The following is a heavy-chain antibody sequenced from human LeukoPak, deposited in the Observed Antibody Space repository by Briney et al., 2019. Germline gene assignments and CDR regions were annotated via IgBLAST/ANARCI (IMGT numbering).Heavy chain of an antibody. V-gene: IGHV3-30*02. CDR1: GFTFSSYG. CDR3: AKAQAVVTWGLY. D-gene: IGHD2-2*01. CDR2: IRYDGSNK. J-gene: IGHJ4*02. Sequence: GGSLRLSCAASGFTFSSYGMHWVCQAPGKGLEWVAFIRYDGSNKYYADSVKGRFTISRDNSKNTLYLQMNSLRAEDTAVYYCAKAQAVVTWGLYWGQGTLVTVSS.